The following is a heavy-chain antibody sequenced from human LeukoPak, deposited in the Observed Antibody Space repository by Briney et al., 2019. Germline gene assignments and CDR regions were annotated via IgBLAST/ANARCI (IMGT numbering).Heavy chain of an antibody. CDR1: GGSISSYY. V-gene: IGHV4-59*01. CDR3: ARDVGATPGYFDY. CDR2: IYYSGNT. D-gene: IGHD1-26*01. Sequence: SETLSLTCTVSGGSISSYYWNWIRQPPGKGLEWIAYIYYSGNTNYNPSLKSRVTISVDTSKNQSSLKLSSVTAADTAVYYCARDVGATPGYFDYWGQGTLVTVSS. J-gene: IGHJ4*02.